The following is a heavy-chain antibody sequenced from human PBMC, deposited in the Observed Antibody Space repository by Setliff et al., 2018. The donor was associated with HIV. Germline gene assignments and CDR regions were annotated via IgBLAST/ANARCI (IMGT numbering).Heavy chain of an antibody. D-gene: IGHD6-6*01. J-gene: IGHJ5*02. Sequence: PSETLSLTCAVYGGSFSGYFWSWIRQSSRKRLEWIGELNDSGSTNYNPSLKSRVTISIDTSKNQFSLRLSSVTAADTAVYYCARGTKLVWGRWFDPWGQGTLVPSPQ. CDR1: GGSFSGYF. CDR2: LNDSGST. CDR3: ARGTKLVWGRWFDP. V-gene: IGHV4-34*01.